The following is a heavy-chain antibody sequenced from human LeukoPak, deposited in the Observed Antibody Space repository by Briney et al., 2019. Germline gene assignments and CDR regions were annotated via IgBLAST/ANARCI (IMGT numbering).Heavy chain of an antibody. V-gene: IGHV4-39*07. J-gene: IGHJ5*02. CDR2: IYYSGST. CDR3: ARDLRHIVLMVYAINDWFGP. Sequence: SETLSLTCTVSGGSIGSTNYYWGWIRQPPGKGLEWIANIYYSGSTYYNPSLKSRVTISVDTSKNQFSLKLSSVTAADTAVYYCARDLRHIVLMVYAINDWFGPWGQGTLVTVSS. D-gene: IGHD2-8*01. CDR1: GGSIGSTNYY.